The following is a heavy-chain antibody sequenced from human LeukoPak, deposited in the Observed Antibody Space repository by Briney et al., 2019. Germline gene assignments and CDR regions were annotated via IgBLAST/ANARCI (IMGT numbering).Heavy chain of an antibody. J-gene: IGHJ1*01. CDR1: GGSFSGYY. D-gene: IGHD6-19*01. CDR3: ARRQRWLVRGYFQH. V-gene: IGHV4-34*01. Sequence: SETLSLTCAVNGGSFSGYYWSWIRQPPGKGLEWIGEINHSGSTNYNPSLKSRVTISVDTSKNQFSLKLSSVTAADTAVYYCARRQRWLVRGYFQHWCQGTLVTVSS. CDR2: INHSGST.